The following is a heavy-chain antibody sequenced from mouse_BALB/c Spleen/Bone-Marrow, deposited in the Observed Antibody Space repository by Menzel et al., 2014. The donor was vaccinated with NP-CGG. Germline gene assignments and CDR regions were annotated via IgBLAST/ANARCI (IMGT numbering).Heavy chain of an antibody. V-gene: IGHV1-54*01. J-gene: IGHJ2*01. CDR1: GYAFTNYL. D-gene: IGHD2-1*01. Sequence: QVQLQQPGAELVRPGTSVKVSCKASGYAFTNYLIEWVKQRPGQGLEWIGVLNSGSGGTNYNEKFKGKATLTADKSSSTAYMQLSSLTSDDSAVYFCARRIYYAMGYWGQGTTLTVSS. CDR3: ARRIYYAMGY. CDR2: LNSGSGGT.